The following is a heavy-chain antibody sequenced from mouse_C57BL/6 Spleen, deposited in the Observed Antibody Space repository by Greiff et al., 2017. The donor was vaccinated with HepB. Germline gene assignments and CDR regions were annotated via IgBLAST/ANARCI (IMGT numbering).Heavy chain of an antibody. CDR2: IDPSDSYT. Sequence: QVHVKQPGAELVMPGASVKLSCKASGYTFTSYWMHWVKQRPGQGLEWIGEIDPSDSYTNYNQKFKGKSTLTVDKSSSTAYMQLSSLTSEDSAVYYCARSEITTVVRYFDVWGTGTTVTVSS. V-gene: IGHV1-69*01. CDR3: ARSEITTVVRYFDV. CDR1: GYTFTSYW. D-gene: IGHD1-1*01. J-gene: IGHJ1*03.